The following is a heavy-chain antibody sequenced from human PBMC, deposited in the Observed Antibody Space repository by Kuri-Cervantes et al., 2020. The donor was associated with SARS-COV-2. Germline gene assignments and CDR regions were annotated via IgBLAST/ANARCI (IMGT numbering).Heavy chain of an antibody. V-gene: IGHV3-48*03. Sequence: GGSLRLSCAASGFTFSSYEMNWVRQAPGKGLEWVSYISSSGSTIYYADSVKGRFTISRDNAKNSLYLQMNSLRAEDTAVYYCAREEVGAFDIWGQGTMVTVSS. CDR1: GFTFSSYE. J-gene: IGHJ3*02. CDR2: ISSSGSTI. D-gene: IGHD1-26*01. CDR3: AREEVGAFDI.